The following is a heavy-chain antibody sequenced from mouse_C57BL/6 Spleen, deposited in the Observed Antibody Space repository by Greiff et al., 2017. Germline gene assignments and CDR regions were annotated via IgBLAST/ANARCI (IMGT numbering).Heavy chain of an antibody. J-gene: IGHJ4*01. V-gene: IGHV1-81*01. D-gene: IGHD1-1*01. CDR3: DDSTVVAKYAMDY. CDR1: GFTFTSYG. Sequence: QVQLKQSGAELARPGASVKLSCTASGFTFTSYGISWVKQRTGQGLEWIGEIYPRSGNTYYNEKFKGKATLTAATSSSTAYMELRSLTSEDSAVYVCDDSTVVAKYAMDYWGQGTSVTVSS. CDR2: IYPRSGNT.